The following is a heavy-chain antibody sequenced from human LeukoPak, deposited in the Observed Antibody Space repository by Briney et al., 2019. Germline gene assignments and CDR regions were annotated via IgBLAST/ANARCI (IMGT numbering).Heavy chain of an antibody. CDR3: ARDRGTFYYDSGSYFFDY. V-gene: IGHV1-18*01. Sequence: ASVKVSCKASGYTFTSYGISWVRQAPGQGLEWMGWISAYNGNTNYAQKLQGRVTMTTDTSTSTAYMELRSLRSDDTAVYYCARDRGTFYYDSGSYFFDYWGQGTLVTVSS. CDR1: GYTFTSYG. D-gene: IGHD3-22*01. J-gene: IGHJ4*02. CDR2: ISAYNGNT.